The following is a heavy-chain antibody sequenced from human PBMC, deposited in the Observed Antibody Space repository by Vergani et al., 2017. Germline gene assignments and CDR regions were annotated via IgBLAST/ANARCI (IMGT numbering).Heavy chain of an antibody. Sequence: QVQLVQSGAEVKKPGASVKVSCKASGYTFTSYYMHWVRQAPGQGLEWMGIINPSGGSTSYAQKFQGRVTMSRDTSTSTVYMELSSLRSEDTAVYYCARVDTAMVIDYWGQGTLVTVSS. D-gene: IGHD5-18*01. CDR2: INPSGGST. J-gene: IGHJ4*02. V-gene: IGHV1-46*03. CDR3: ARVDTAMVIDY. CDR1: GYTFTSYY.